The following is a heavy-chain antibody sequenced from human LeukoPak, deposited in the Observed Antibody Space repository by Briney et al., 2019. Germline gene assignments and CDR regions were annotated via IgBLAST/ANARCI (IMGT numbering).Heavy chain of an antibody. CDR1: GHTFTSYA. D-gene: IGHD2-2*01. J-gene: IGHJ3*02. CDR3: ARDLGGYCSSSSCFYAFDI. V-gene: IGHV1-3*01. Sequence: ASVKVSCKASGHTFTSYAIHWVRQAPGQRLEWMGWINAGNGNTKYSQKFQGRVTITRDTSASTAYMELSSLRSEDTAVYYCARDLGGYCSSSSCFYAFDIWGQGTMVTVSS. CDR2: INAGNGNT.